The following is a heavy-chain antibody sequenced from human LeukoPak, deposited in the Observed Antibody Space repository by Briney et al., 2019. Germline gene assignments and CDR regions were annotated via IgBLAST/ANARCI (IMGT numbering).Heavy chain of an antibody. CDR3: ARGRESSGWYYFDY. V-gene: IGHV4-59*08. J-gene: IGHJ4*02. CDR1: PDSTTSNF. Sequence: QVQLQESGPGLVKPSETLSLTCTVSPDSTTSNFWSWVRQPPGKGLEWIGYIYYSGSTNYNPSLKSRVTISVDTSKNQFSLKLRSVTAADTAVYYCARGRESSGWYYFDYWGQGTLVTVSS. D-gene: IGHD6-19*01. CDR2: IYYSGST.